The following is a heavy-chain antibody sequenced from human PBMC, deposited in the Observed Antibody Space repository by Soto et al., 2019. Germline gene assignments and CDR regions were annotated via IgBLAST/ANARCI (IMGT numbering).Heavy chain of an antibody. V-gene: IGHV3-21*01. CDR3: ARPGGDGYIPHAFDI. J-gene: IGHJ3*02. D-gene: IGHD3-16*01. Sequence: GGSLRLSCAASGFTFSSYSMNWVRQAPGKGLEWVSSISSSSSYIYYADSVKGRFTISRDNAKNSLYLQMNSLRAEDKAVYYCARPGGDGYIPHAFDIWGQGTMVTVSS. CDR2: ISSSSSYI. CDR1: GFTFSSYS.